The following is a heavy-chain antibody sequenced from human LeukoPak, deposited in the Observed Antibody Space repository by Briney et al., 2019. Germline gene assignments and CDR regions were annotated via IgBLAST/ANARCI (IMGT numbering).Heavy chain of an antibody. CDR2: IYTSGST. V-gene: IGHV4-61*02. D-gene: IGHD1-26*01. J-gene: IGHJ4*02. CDR1: GGFISSGSYY. CDR3: ARGRIVGAIIDY. Sequence: SETLSLTCTVSGGFISSGSYYWSWIRQPAGKGLEWIGRIYTSGSTNYNPSLKSRVTISVDTSKNQFSLKLSSVTAADTAVYYCARGRIVGAIIDYWGQGTLVTVSS.